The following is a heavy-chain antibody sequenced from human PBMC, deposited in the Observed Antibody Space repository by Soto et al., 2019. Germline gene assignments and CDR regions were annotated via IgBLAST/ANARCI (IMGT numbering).Heavy chain of an antibody. Sequence: PGGSLRLSCAASGFTFSSYGMHWVRQAPGKGLEWVAVIWYDRSNKYYADSVKGRFTISRDNSKNTLYLQMNSLRAEDTAVYYCARRGPGTYFDYWGQGTLVTVSS. J-gene: IGHJ4*02. D-gene: IGHD6-13*01. CDR1: GFTFSSYG. V-gene: IGHV3-33*01. CDR2: IWYDRSNK. CDR3: ARRGPGTYFDY.